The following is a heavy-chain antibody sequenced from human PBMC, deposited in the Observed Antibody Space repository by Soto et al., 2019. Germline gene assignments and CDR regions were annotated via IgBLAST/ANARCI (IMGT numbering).Heavy chain of an antibody. D-gene: IGHD3-22*01. Sequence: GGSLRLSCAASGFTFSSYGMHWVRQAPGKGLEWVAVIWYDGSNKYYADSVKGRFTISRDNSKNTLYLQMNSLRAEDTAVYYCARAITMIADYYGMDVWGQGTTVTVSS. CDR2: IWYDGSNK. V-gene: IGHV3-33*01. CDR1: GFTFSSYG. CDR3: ARAITMIADYYGMDV. J-gene: IGHJ6*02.